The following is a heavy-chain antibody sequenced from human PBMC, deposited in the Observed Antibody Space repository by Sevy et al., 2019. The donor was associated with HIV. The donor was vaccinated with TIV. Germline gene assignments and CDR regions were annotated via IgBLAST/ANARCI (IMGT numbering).Heavy chain of an antibody. J-gene: IGHJ6*02. V-gene: IGHV1-2*02. Sequence: ASVKVSCKASGYTFTGYYMHWVRQAPGQGLEWMGWINPNSGGTNYAQKFQGRVTMTRDTSISTAYIELSRLRSDDTAVYYCARTAYYDFWSVRRYYYGMDVWGQGSTVTVSS. D-gene: IGHD3-3*01. CDR2: INPNSGGT. CDR1: GYTFTGYY. CDR3: ARTAYYDFWSVRRYYYGMDV.